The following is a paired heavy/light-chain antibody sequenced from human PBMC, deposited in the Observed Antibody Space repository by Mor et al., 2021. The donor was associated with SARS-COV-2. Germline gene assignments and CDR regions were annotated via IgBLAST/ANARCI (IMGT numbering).Heavy chain of an antibody. J-gene: IGHJ1*01. CDR3: ARDVSSWGSESTNEH. CDR2: IRADHSNI. Sequence: DVYLVESGGGLVQPGGSLRLSCAASGVAFSYRAVNWVRQAPGKGLEWVAYIRADHSNIHYADFVRGRFIISRDNAKNSVYLQMNDLRAEDTAIYYCARDVSSWGSESTNEHWGQGTLVTVSS. CDR1: GVAFSYRA. V-gene: IGHV3-48*04. D-gene: IGHD1-1*01.
Light chain of an antibody. J-gene: IGKJ4*01. Sequence: EIVLTQSPATLSLSPGERATLSCGASQSVSNYLAWYQQKPGQAPRLLIYEASNRATGIPPRFSGSGSGTDFTLTISSLEPEDFGVYYCQQRRNWPLTFGGGTKVEIK. CDR1: QSVSNY. V-gene: IGKV3-11*01. CDR2: EAS. CDR3: QQRRNWPLT.